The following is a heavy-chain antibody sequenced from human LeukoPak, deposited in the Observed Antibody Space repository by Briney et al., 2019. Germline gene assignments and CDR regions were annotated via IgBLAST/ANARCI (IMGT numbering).Heavy chain of an antibody. CDR1: GFTFSNYA. CDR2: ISGSGGST. Sequence: SGGSLRLSCAASGFTFSNYAMSWVRQAPGKGLEWVSAISGSGGSTYYADSVKGRFTISRDNSKNTLYLQMNSLKTEDTAVYYCTTDLETYDSSGVYLYYFDYWGQGTLVTVSS. CDR3: TTDLETYDSSGVYLYYFDY. J-gene: IGHJ4*02. V-gene: IGHV3-23*01. D-gene: IGHD3-22*01.